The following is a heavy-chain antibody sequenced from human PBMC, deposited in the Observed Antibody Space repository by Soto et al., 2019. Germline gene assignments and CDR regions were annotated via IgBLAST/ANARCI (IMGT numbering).Heavy chain of an antibody. CDR2: ISGSGGST. J-gene: IGHJ4*02. CDR1: GFPFSRHA. CDR3: AQDYGGNSAY. V-gene: IGHV3-23*01. D-gene: IGHD4-17*01. Sequence: EVLLLQSGGGLVQPGGSLRLPCAASGFPFSRHALSWVRQAPGKGLEWVSAISGSGGSTFYSDSVRGRFTITRDNSNDTLFLQMNNERVDDTAVYYCAQDYGGNSAYWGQGILVIVSS.